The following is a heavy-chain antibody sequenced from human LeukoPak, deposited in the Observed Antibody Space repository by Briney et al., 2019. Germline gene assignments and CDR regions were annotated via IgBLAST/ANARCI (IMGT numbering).Heavy chain of an antibody. V-gene: IGHV3-48*03. J-gene: IGHJ1*01. CDR2: ISRSGSTI. CDR1: GFTFSSYE. CDR3: ARDYNSGRDNIIEYFQH. D-gene: IGHD6-19*01. Sequence: PGGSLGLSCAASGFTFSSYEMNWVRQAPGKGLEWVSFISRSGSTIYYADSVKGRFTISRDNAKNSLYLQMNSLRAEDTALYYCARDYNSGRDNIIEYFQHWGQGTLVTVSS.